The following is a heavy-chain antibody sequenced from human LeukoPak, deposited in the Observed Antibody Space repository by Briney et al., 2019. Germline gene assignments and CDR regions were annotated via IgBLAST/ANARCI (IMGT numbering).Heavy chain of an antibody. CDR2: ISAYNGNT. J-gene: IGHJ6*03. CDR3: ARDYYAYYYYYMDV. Sequence: ASVKVSCKASGYTFTSYGISWVRQAPGQGLECMGWISAYNGNTNYAQKLQGRVTMTTDTSTSTAYMELRSLRSDDTAVYYCARDYYAYYYYYMDVWGKGTTVTISS. V-gene: IGHV1-18*01. CDR1: GYTFTSYG. D-gene: IGHD1-26*01.